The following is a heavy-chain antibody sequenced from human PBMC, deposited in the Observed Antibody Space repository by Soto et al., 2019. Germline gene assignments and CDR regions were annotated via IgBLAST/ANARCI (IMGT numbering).Heavy chain of an antibody. CDR2: VYHNGIM. Sequence: SETLSLTCIVSGYSIRSGYYWGWVRQAPGKGLEWLGSVYHNGIMFHNPSFQSRVTISVDTSKNQFSLNLRSVTAADTAVYYCAALWFGELAFNYWGHGILVTVSS. V-gene: IGHV4-38-2*02. D-gene: IGHD3-10*01. J-gene: IGHJ4*01. CDR1: GYSIRSGYY. CDR3: AALWFGELAFNY.